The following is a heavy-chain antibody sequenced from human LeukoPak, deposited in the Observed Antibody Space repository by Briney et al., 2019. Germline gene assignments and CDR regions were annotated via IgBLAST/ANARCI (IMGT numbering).Heavy chain of an antibody. Sequence: SETLSLACAVYGGSFSGYYWSWIRQPPGRGLEWIGEINHSGSTNYNPSLKSRVTISVDTSKNQFSLKLSSVPAADTAVYYCARGRYYDYVWGSYRKTSLDYWGQGTLVTVSS. CDR2: INHSGST. D-gene: IGHD3-16*02. J-gene: IGHJ4*02. CDR1: GGSFSGYY. CDR3: ARGRYYDYVWGSYRKTSLDY. V-gene: IGHV4-34*01.